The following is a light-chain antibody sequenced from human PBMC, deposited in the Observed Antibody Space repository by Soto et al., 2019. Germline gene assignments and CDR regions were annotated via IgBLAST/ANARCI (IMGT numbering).Light chain of an antibody. J-gene: IGKJ1*01. CDR2: DAS. Sequence: DIQMTQSPSTLSASVGDRVTITYRASQSISSWLAWYQQKPGKAPKLLIYDASSLESGVPSRFSGSGSGTEFTLTISSLQPDDFATYYCQQYNSYPWTFGQGTKVDI. CDR3: QQYNSYPWT. V-gene: IGKV1-5*01. CDR1: QSISSW.